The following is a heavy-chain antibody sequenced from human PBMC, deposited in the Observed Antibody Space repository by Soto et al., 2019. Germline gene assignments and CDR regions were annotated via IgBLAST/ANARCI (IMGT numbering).Heavy chain of an antibody. J-gene: IGHJ4*02. CDR2: ASSEGNTK. Sequence: QVQLVESGGGVVQPGTSLRLSCTTSGFTFRSYAMHWVRQAPGKGLEWVAVASSEGNTKFYAESVTGRFTISKDNSTNTLYLQIDSLRADDTAVYFCARPRIPAPNTPVDYCGQGTRVSVSS. CDR1: GFTFRSYA. V-gene: IGHV3-30*04. D-gene: IGHD6-13*01. CDR3: ARPRIPAPNTPVDY.